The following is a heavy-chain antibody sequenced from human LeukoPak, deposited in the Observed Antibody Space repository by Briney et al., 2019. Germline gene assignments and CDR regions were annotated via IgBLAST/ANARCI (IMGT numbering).Heavy chain of an antibody. Sequence: ASVTVSFTASGYTFSIHAMNWVRQAPGQGLELMGWINTNTGIPTYAQGFAGRFVFSLDTSVTTAYLQITSLKAEDTAVYYCARDLVSAGFDIWGQGTMVTVSS. V-gene: IGHV7-4-1*02. D-gene: IGHD6-6*01. J-gene: IGHJ3*02. CDR3: ARDLVSAGFDI. CDR1: GYTFSIHA. CDR2: INTNTGIP.